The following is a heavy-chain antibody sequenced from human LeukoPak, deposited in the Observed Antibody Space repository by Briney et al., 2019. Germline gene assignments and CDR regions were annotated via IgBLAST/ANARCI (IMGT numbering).Heavy chain of an antibody. CDR2: ISVSGGST. D-gene: IGHD4-11*01. Sequence: PGGSLRLSCAASGFTFSSYEMNWVRQAPGKGLEWVSVISVSGGSTYYADSVKGRFTISRDNSKNTLYLQTNSLRVEDTAVYYCAKGGGATVPFDNWGQGTLVTVSS. CDR3: AKGGGATVPFDN. V-gene: IGHV3-23*01. J-gene: IGHJ4*02. CDR1: GFTFSSYE.